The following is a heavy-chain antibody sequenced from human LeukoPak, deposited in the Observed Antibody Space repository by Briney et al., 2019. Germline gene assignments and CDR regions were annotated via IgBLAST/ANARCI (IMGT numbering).Heavy chain of an antibody. Sequence: GGSLRFSCSASGFTFSSYAMHWVRQAPGKGLEYVSAISSNGGSTYYADSVKGRFTISRDNSKNTLYLRMSSLRAEDTAVYYCVKDVRPDWFDPWGQGTLVTVSS. CDR3: VKDVRPDWFDP. CDR2: ISSNGGST. V-gene: IGHV3-64D*06. J-gene: IGHJ5*02. CDR1: GFTFSSYA.